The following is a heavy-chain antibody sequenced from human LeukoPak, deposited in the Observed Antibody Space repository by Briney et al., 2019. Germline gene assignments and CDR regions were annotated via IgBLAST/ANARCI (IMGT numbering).Heavy chain of an antibody. Sequence: TGGSLRLSCAASGFTFSSYAMSWVRQAPGKGLEWVSAISSSGGSTYYADSVKGRFTISRDNSKNALYLQMNSLRAEDTAVYYCARSLGIVLMVYAPDYWGQGTLVTVSS. CDR3: ARSLGIVLMVYAPDY. D-gene: IGHD2-8*01. CDR2: ISSSGGST. CDR1: GFTFSSYA. J-gene: IGHJ4*02. V-gene: IGHV3-23*01.